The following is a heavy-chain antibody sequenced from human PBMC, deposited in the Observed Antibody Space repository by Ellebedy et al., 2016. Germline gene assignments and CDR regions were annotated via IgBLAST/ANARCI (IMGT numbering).Heavy chain of an antibody. CDR1: GYIFIDYY. CDR3: ARDRVSGWPVRYYGMDV. Sequence: ASVKVFCKASGYIFIDYYIQWLRQAPGQGLEWVGWINPDTGGTEYSQKFQGWVTMTRDTSINTAYMEVNRLKYDDTAVYFCARDRVSGWPVRYYGMDVWGQGTTVTVSS. D-gene: IGHD6-19*01. J-gene: IGHJ6*02. V-gene: IGHV1-2*04. CDR2: INPDTGGT.